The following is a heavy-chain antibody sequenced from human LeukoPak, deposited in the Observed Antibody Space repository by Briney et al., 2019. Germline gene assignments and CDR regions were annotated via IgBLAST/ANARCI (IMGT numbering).Heavy chain of an antibody. D-gene: IGHD3-10*01. CDR1: GGSLSSYY. CDR3: ARLISGVGYFDY. J-gene: IGHJ4*02. V-gene: IGHV4-59*08. Sequence: SETLSLTCSVTGGSLSSYYWSWIRQPPGKGLEWIGYIHYSGITNYNPSLKSRVTISVDTSKNQFSLKLSSVTAADTAVYYCARLISGVGYFDYCGQGTLVTVSS. CDR2: IHYSGIT.